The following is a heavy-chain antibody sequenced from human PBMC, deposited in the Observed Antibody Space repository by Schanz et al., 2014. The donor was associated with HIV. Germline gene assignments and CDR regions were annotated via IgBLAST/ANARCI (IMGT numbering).Heavy chain of an antibody. CDR2: INPNSGGT. Sequence: QLQLVQSGAEVRKPGASVTVSCQASGYPFTGYYMHWVRQAPGQGLEWMGWINPNSGGTNYAQKFQGRVTMTRDTSISTAYMELSRLRSDDTAVYYCASDLSVYSSSSSVWGQGTTVTVSS. J-gene: IGHJ6*02. CDR3: ASDLSVYSSSSSV. D-gene: IGHD6-13*01. CDR1: GYPFTGYY. V-gene: IGHV1-2*02.